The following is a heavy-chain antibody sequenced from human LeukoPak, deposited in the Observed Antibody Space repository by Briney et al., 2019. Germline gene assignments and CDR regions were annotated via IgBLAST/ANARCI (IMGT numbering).Heavy chain of an antibody. CDR1: GFTFSTYW. V-gene: IGHV3-74*01. CDR2: IYIDGSST. D-gene: IGHD4-11*01. J-gene: IGHJ4*02. CDR3: AKDGYNSSYYWDC. Sequence: PGGSLRLSCAASGFTFSTYWMHWVRQAPGKGLVWVSRIYIDGSSTNYADSVKGRFTLSRDNSKNTLYLQMNSLRDEDTAVYFCAKDGYNSSYYWDCWGQGTLVTVSP.